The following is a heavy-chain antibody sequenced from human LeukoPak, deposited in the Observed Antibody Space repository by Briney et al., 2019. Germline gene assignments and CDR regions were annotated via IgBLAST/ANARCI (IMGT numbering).Heavy chain of an antibody. V-gene: IGHV3-66*02. D-gene: IGHD3-22*01. CDR1: GFTVSSNY. J-gene: IGHJ3*02. CDR3: ATRDYYDSSGYSDAFDI. CDR2: IYSGGST. Sequence: PGGSLRLSCAASGFTVSSNYMSWVRQAPGKGLEWVSVIYSGGSTYYADSVKGRFTISRDNPKNTLYLQMNSLRAEDTAVYYCATRDYYDSSGYSDAFDIWGQGTMVTVSS.